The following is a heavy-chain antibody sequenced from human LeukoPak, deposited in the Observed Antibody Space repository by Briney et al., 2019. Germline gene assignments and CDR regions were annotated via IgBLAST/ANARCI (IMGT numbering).Heavy chain of an antibody. CDR2: ISAYNGNT. CDR3: ARDSDGDPDFDY. Sequence: ASVKVSCKSSGYSCTSYGFNWVRQAPGQGIEWMGWISAYNGNTNYAQKFQGRVTMTTDTSTSTAYMELRSLRSDDTAVYYCARDSDGDPDFDYWGQGTLVTVSS. V-gene: IGHV1-18*01. D-gene: IGHD4-17*01. CDR1: GYSCTSYG. J-gene: IGHJ4*02.